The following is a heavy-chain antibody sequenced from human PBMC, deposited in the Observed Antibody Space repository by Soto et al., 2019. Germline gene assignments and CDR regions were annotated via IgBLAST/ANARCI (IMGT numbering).Heavy chain of an antibody. V-gene: IGHV1-69*04. CDR1: GGTFSSYT. J-gene: IGHJ6*02. Sequence: GASVKVSCKASGGTFSSYTISWVRQAPGQGLGWMGRIIPILGIANYAQKFQGRVTITADKSTSTAYMELSSLRSEDTAVYYCVRDGYSSSWYYYGMDVWGQGTTVTVSS. D-gene: IGHD6-13*01. CDR2: IIPILGIA. CDR3: VRDGYSSSWYYYGMDV.